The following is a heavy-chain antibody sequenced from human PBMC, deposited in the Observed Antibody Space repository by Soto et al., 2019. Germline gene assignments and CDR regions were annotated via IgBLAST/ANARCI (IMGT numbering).Heavy chain of an antibody. CDR2: IWYDGSNK. J-gene: IGHJ5*02. CDR1: GFTFSSYG. CDR3: AIDGHDFWRGSNWFDP. Sequence: PGGSLRLSCAASGFTFSSYGMHWVRQAPGKGLEWVAVIWYDGSNKYYADSVKGRFTISRDNSKNTLYLQMNSLRAEDTAVYYCAIDGHDFWRGSNWFDPWGQRTLVNVSS. V-gene: IGHV3-33*01. D-gene: IGHD3-3*01.